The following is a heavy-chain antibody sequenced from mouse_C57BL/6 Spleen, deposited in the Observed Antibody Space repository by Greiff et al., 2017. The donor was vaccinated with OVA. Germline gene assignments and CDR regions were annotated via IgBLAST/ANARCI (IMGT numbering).Heavy chain of an antibody. Sequence: EVQLQQSGAELVRPGASVKLSCTASGFNIKDDYMHWVKQRPEQGLEWIGWIDPENGDTEYASKFQGKATITADTSSNTAYLQLSSLTSEDTAVDYCTSIYYYGSSPYFDYWGQGTTLTVSS. CDR3: TSIYYYGSSPYFDY. CDR1: GFNIKDDY. D-gene: IGHD1-1*01. J-gene: IGHJ2*01. CDR2: IDPENGDT. V-gene: IGHV14-4*01.